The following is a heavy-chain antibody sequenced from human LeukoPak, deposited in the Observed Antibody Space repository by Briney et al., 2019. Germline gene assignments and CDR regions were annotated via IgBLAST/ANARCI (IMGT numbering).Heavy chain of an antibody. Sequence: SVKVSCKASGGTFSSYAISWVRQAPGQGLEWMGGIIPIFSTANYAKKFQGRVTITADESTSTAYMELSSLRSEDTAVYYCARLGGSIAAAWGQGTLVTVSS. CDR1: GGTFSSYA. CDR3: ARLGGSIAAA. V-gene: IGHV1-69*01. CDR2: IIPIFSTA. D-gene: IGHD6-13*01. J-gene: IGHJ4*02.